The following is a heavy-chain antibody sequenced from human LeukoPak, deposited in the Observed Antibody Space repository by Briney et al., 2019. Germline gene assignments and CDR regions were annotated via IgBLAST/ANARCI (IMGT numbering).Heavy chain of an antibody. Sequence: SVKVSCKASGGTFSSYAISWVRQAPGQGLEWMGGIIPIFGTANYAQKFQGRVTITTDESTSTAYMELSSLRSEDTAVYYCAGGRSDLYYYYYMDVWGKGTTVTVSS. D-gene: IGHD3-16*01. CDR3: AGGRSDLYYYYYMDV. CDR1: GGTFSSYA. J-gene: IGHJ6*03. CDR2: IIPIFGTA. V-gene: IGHV1-69*05.